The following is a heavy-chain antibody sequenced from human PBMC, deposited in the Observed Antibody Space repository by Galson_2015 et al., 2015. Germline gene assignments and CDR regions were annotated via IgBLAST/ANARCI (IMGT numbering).Heavy chain of an antibody. CDR1: GFTFSDYY. CDR2: VRDKTKSYTT. V-gene: IGHV3-72*01. J-gene: IGHJ4*02. D-gene: IGHD2-15*01. CDR3: TRSCDTDFYSPGF. Sequence: SLRLSCAASGFTFSDYYMDWVRQAPGMGLEWVGRVRDKTKSYTTDYAASVKGRFIISRDDSNNLLFLQMNSLKTEDTAVYYCTRSCDTDFYSPGFWGQGTLVTVSS.